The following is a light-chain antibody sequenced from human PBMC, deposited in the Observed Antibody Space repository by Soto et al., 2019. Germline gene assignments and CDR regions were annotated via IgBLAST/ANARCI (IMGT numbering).Light chain of an antibody. J-gene: IGLJ2*01. V-gene: IGLV1-40*01. CDR1: SSNIGAGYD. CDR2: VNT. Sequence: QSVLTQPPSVSGAPGQRVTISCTGSSSNIGAGYDVHWYQRLPGTAPKLLIYVNTNRPSGVPDRFSGSKSGPSASLAITGLQAEDEADYYCQSYDSSLSGSLFDGGTKVTVL. CDR3: QSYDSSLSGSL.